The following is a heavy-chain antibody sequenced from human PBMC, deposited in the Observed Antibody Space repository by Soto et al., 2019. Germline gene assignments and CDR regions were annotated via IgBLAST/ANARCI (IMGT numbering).Heavy chain of an antibody. D-gene: IGHD1-26*01. CDR3: SRVPNPDWELFPRYFDY. Sequence: EVQLVESGGGLVQPARSLRLSCTVSGFTFGDYAMSWVRQAPGKGLEWVGFIRGKAYGGTTEYAASVKGRFTISREDSNTNAYLQVTLLQTEDTALSYCSRVPNPDWELFPRYFDYWGQGALVTVSS. J-gene: IGHJ4*02. CDR2: IRGKAYGGTT. V-gene: IGHV3-49*04. CDR1: GFTFGDYA.